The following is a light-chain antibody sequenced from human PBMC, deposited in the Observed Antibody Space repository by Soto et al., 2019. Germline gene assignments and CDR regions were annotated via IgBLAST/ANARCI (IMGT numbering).Light chain of an antibody. CDR1: QGISNY. V-gene: IGKV1-17*03. Sequence: DIQMTQSPSAMSASVGDRVTITCRASQGISNYLAWFQQKPGKVPERLIYATSRLQSGVPSRFSGSGSGTEFTLTSSSLQPEDSATYYCLQHNIYPWTCGQGTKVEI. J-gene: IGKJ1*01. CDR3: LQHNIYPWT. CDR2: ATS.